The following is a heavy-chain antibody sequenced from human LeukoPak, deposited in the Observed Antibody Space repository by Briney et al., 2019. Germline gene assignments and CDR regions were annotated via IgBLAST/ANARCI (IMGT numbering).Heavy chain of an antibody. D-gene: IGHD6-13*01. V-gene: IGHV4-38-2*02. Sequence: PSETLSLTCTVSGYSITSGHYWGWIRQPPGQGLEWIGEINHSGSTNYNPSLKSRVTISVDTSKNQFSLKLSSVTAADTAVYYCARGGAAGLYGMDVWGQGTTVTVSS. CDR1: GYSITSGHY. CDR2: INHSGST. J-gene: IGHJ6*02. CDR3: ARGGAAGLYGMDV.